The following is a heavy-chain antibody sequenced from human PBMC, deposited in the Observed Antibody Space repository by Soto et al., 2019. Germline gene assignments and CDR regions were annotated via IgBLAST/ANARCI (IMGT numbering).Heavy chain of an antibody. CDR1: GGTFSSYA. CDR3: ARDRGSVVVTAMGY. Sequence: SVQVSCKASGGTFSSYAISWVRQAPGQGLEWMGGIIPIFGTANYAQKFQGRVTITADESTSTAYMELSSLRSEDTAVYYCARDRGSVVVTAMGYWGQGTLVTVSS. CDR2: IIPIFGTA. V-gene: IGHV1-69*13. J-gene: IGHJ4*02. D-gene: IGHD2-21*02.